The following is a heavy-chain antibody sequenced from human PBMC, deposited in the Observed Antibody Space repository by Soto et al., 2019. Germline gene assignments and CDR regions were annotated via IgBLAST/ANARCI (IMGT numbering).Heavy chain of an antibody. J-gene: IGHJ4*02. D-gene: IGHD3-22*01. Sequence: GGSLRLSCAASGFTFSSYAMSWVRQAPGKGLEWVSAISGSGGSTYYADSVKGRFTISRDNSKNTLYLQMNSLRAEDTAVYYWAKGFYDSSGYYYYWGQGTLVTVSS. CDR1: GFTFSSYA. CDR2: ISGSGGST. V-gene: IGHV3-23*01. CDR3: AKGFYDSSGYYYY.